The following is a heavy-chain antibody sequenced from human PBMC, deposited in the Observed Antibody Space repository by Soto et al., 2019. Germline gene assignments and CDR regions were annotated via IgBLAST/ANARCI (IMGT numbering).Heavy chain of an antibody. CDR3: ARQHSRGYFNWFDP. V-gene: IGHV5-51*01. CDR2: IYPGDFDT. J-gene: IGHJ5*02. Sequence: GESLKISCRVSGDSFTTYWIAWVRQMPGKGLEWMGIIYPGDFDTRYSPSFQGQVTISVDKSINTAYLQWNSLKASDSAMYYCARQHSRGYFNWFDPWGQGTLVTVSS. CDR1: GDSFTTYW. D-gene: IGHD3-22*01.